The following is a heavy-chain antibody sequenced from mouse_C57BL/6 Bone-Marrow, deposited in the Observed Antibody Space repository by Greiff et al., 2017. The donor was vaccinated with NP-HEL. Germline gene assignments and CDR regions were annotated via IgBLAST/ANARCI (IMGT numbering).Heavy chain of an antibody. CDR2: ISSGGSYT. CDR1: GFTFSSYG. V-gene: IGHV5-6*01. Sequence: EVQGVESGGDLVKPGGSLKLSCAASGFTFSSYGMSWVRQTPDKRLEWVATISSGGSYTYYPDSVKGRFTISRDNAKNTLYLQMSSLKSEDTAMYYCARRRDGYYVGYWGQGTLVTVSA. J-gene: IGHJ3*01. CDR3: ARRRDGYYVGY. D-gene: IGHD2-3*01.